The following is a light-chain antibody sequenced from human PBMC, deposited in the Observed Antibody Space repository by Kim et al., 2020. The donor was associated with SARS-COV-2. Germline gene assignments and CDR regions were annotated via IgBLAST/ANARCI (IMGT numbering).Light chain of an antibody. Sequence: GQSITRPCTGSSSDVGWYNYVSWYQQHPGKAPKLMVYDVSNRPSGVSDRFSGSKSGNTATLTISGLQAEDGADYYCSSYATGNTLEFGGGTQLTVL. CDR2: DVS. CDR3: SSYATGNTLE. J-gene: IGLJ2*01. V-gene: IGLV2-14*03. CDR1: SSDVGWYNY.